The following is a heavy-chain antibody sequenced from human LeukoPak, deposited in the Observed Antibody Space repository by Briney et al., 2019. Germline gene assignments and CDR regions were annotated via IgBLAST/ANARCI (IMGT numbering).Heavy chain of an antibody. V-gene: IGHV4-59*01. D-gene: IGHD1-26*01. CDR2: IYYSGST. Sequence: PSETLSLTCTVSGDSISSYYWSWIRQPPGKGLEWIGYIYYSGSTNYNPSLKSRVTISVDTSKNQFSLKLSSVTAADTAVYYCASRIVGATTEGAFDIWGQGTMVTVSS. J-gene: IGHJ3*02. CDR3: ASRIVGATTEGAFDI. CDR1: GDSISSYY.